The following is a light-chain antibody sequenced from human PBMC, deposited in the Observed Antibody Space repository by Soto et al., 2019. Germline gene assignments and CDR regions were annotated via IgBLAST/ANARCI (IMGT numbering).Light chain of an antibody. CDR2: DAS. V-gene: IGKV3-11*01. CDR1: QSVSSY. Sequence: EIVLTQSPATLSLSPGERATLSCRASQSVSSYLAWYQQKPGQAPRLLIYDASNRAAGIPARFSGSGSGTDFTLTISSLEPEDLAVYYCQQRSNWSPLTFGGGIKVEIK. CDR3: QQRSNWSPLT. J-gene: IGKJ4*01.